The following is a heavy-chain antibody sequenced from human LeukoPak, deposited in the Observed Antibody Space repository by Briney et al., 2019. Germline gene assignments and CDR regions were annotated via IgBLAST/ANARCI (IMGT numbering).Heavy chain of an antibody. CDR2: ISSSSSYI. CDR1: GFTFSSYS. V-gene: IGHV3-21*01. Sequence: GGSLRLSCAASGFTFSSYSMNWVRQAPGKGLEWVSSISSSSSYIYYADSVKGRFTISRDNAKNSLYLQMNSLRAEDTAVYYCASDIRPAPAPIDYWGQGTLVTVSS. CDR3: ASDIRPAPAPIDY. J-gene: IGHJ4*02. D-gene: IGHD2-2*02.